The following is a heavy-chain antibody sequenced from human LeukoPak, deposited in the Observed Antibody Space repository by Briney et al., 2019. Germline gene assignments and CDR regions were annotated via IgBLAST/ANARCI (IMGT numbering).Heavy chain of an antibody. CDR1: GGSISSSSYY. D-gene: IGHD2-8*02. Sequence: PSETLSLTCTVSGGSISSSSYYWGWIRQPPGKGLEWIGSIYYSGSTYYNPSLKSRVTISVDTSKNQFSLKLSSVTAADTAVYYCARGVVYGGDAFDIWGQGTMVTVSS. V-gene: IGHV4-39*07. CDR3: ARGVVYGGDAFDI. CDR2: IYYSGST. J-gene: IGHJ3*02.